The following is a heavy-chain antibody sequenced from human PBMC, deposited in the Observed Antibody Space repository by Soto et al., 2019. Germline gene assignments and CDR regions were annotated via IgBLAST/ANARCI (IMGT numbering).Heavy chain of an antibody. V-gene: IGHV4-4*02. CDR3: AKTIGSGSYMPF. CDR2: VYHSGRA. CDR1: GDSISDSNW. J-gene: IGHJ4*02. Sequence: QVQLQEPGPGLVKPSGTLSLTCTVSGDSISDSNWWTWVRQPPGKGLEWIGEVYHSGRANYNPSLRSRVTMSADTLKNHFNLRLSSVTAADTAVYYCAKTIGSGSYMPFWGQGTLVAVSP. D-gene: IGHD3-10*01.